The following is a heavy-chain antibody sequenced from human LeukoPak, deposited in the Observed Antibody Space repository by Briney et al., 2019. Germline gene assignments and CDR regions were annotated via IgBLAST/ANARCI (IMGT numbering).Heavy chain of an antibody. Sequence: GGSLRLSCAASGFTFSSYAMSWVRQAPGKGLEWVSAISGRGGSKYYAASVKGRFTISRDNSKNTLYLQMNSLRAEDTAVYYCAKGSARAHYYYGSGSYQQYFQHWGQGTLVTVSS. D-gene: IGHD3-10*01. CDR3: AKGSARAHYYYGSGSYQQYFQH. CDR1: GFTFSSYA. CDR2: ISGRGGSK. V-gene: IGHV3-23*01. J-gene: IGHJ1*01.